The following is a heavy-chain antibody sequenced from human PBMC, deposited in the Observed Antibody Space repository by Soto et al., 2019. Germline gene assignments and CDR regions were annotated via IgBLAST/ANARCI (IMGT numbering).Heavy chain of an antibody. CDR3: TTVDAVVLN. J-gene: IGHJ4*02. CDR2: IKRNIDGGTT. D-gene: IGHD6-19*01. V-gene: IGHV3-15*01. CDR1: GFTFNNAW. Sequence: EVQLVESGGGLVKPGGSLRLSCAASGFTFNNAWMSWVRQAPGGGLEWVGRIKRNIDGGTTDYAAPVKGRFAISRDDSNSILYLQMNSLNSEDSAAYYCTTVDAVVLNWGQGILVTVSS.